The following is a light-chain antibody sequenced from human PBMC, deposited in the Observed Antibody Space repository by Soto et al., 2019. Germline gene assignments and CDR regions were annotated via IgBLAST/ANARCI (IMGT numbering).Light chain of an antibody. CDR3: TSYASGSSHVV. V-gene: IGLV2-14*01. CDR2: DVN. CDR1: SSDIGGYDY. J-gene: IGLJ2*01. Sequence: QSALTQPASVSGSPGQSITLSCTGTSSDIGGYDYVSWYQRHPGKAPKLIIYDVNNRPSGVSNRFYGSKSGNTASLTLSGLQAEDDADSYCTSYASGSSHVVFGGGTKVTVL.